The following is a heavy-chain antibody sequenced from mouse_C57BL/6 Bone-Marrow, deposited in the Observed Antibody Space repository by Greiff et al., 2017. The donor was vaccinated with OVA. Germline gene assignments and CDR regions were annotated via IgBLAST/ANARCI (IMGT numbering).Heavy chain of an antibody. Sequence: EVQRVESGGGLVKPGGSLKLSCAASGFTFSSYAMSWVRQTPEKRLEWVATISDGGSYTYYPDNVKGRFTISRDNAKNNLYLQMSHLKSEDTAMYYCARDRIYYHRYFDVWGTGTTVTVSS. V-gene: IGHV5-4*01. D-gene: IGHD1-1*01. CDR3: ARDRIYYHRYFDV. J-gene: IGHJ1*03. CDR2: ISDGGSYT. CDR1: GFTFSSYA.